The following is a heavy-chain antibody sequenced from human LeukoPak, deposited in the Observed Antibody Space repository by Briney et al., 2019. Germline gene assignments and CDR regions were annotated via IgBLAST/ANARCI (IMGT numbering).Heavy chain of an antibody. D-gene: IGHD5-12*01. Sequence: SETLSLTCTVSGGSISSYYWSWIRQPAGKGLEWIGRIYTSGSTNYNPSLKSRVTISVDTSKNQFSLKLSSVTAADTAVYYCARGPVATIFGRPNPWGPRPFDYWGQGTLVTVSS. CDR3: ARGPVATIFGRPNPWGPRPFDY. CDR2: IYTSGST. J-gene: IGHJ4*02. V-gene: IGHV4-4*07. CDR1: GGSISSYY.